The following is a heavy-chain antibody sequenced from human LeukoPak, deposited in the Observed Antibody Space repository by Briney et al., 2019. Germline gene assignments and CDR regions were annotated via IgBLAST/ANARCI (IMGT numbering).Heavy chain of an antibody. CDR1: GFRFGRDW. D-gene: IGHD3-22*01. J-gene: IGHJ4*02. V-gene: IGHV3-21*01. Sequence: PGGSLRLTCVASGFRFGRDWISWVRQAPGKGLEWVSSISSSSSYIYYADSVKGRFTISRDNAKNSLYLQMNSLRAEDTAVYYCARAAGDSSGYYHESYYFDYWGQGTLVTVSS. CDR3: ARAAGDSSGYYHESYYFDY. CDR2: ISSSSSYI.